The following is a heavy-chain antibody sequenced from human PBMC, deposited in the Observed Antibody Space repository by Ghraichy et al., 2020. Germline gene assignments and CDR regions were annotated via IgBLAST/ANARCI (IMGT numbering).Heavy chain of an antibody. D-gene: IGHD2-15*01. CDR2: VSGTGLST. V-gene: IGHV3-23*01. CDR1: GFNFRGYN. CDR3: AKYRGGVGDN. J-gene: IGHJ4*02. Sequence: LSLTCAASGFNFRGYNMTWVRQAPGKGLEWVATVSGTGLSTYYADSVKGRFTISRDNSEDTLYLQMNSLRANDSAVYYCAKYRGGVGDNWGQGSLVTVSS.